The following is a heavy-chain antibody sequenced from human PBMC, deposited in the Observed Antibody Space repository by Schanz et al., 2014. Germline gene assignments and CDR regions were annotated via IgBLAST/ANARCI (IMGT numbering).Heavy chain of an antibody. Sequence: EVHLVESGGGLVKRGGSLRLSCAASGFTISSYSMNWVRQAPGKGLEWVSSISSSSSYIYYADSVKGRFTISRDNAKNTLYLQMNSLRAEDTAVYYCARDRGYCSGGSCLTCDYWGQGTLVTVSS. CDR1: GFTISSYS. CDR2: ISSSSSYI. J-gene: IGHJ4*02. D-gene: IGHD2-15*01. CDR3: ARDRGYCSGGSCLTCDY. V-gene: IGHV3-21*01.